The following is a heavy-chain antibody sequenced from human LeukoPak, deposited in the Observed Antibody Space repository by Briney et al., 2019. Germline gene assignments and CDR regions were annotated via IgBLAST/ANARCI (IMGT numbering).Heavy chain of an antibody. J-gene: IGHJ4*02. V-gene: IGHV3-23*01. D-gene: IGHD6-13*01. CDR3: AKDHPKTVELQLGYFDY. CDR2: ISGSGGST. Sequence: GGSLRLSCAASGFTFSSYAMSWVRQAPGKGLEWVSAISGSGGSTYYADSVKGRFTISRDNSKNTLYLQMNSLRAEDTAVYYCAKDHPKTVELQLGYFDYWGQGTLVTVSS. CDR1: GFTFSSYA.